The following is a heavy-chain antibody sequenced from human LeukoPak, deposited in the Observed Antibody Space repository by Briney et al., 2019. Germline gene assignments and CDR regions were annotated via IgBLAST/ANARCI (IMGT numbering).Heavy chain of an antibody. CDR3: ARLYYDSSGYYQICYFDY. CDR1: GGSISSSSYY. J-gene: IGHJ4*02. Sequence: PSETLSLTCTVSGGSISSSSYYWGCIRQPPGKGLEWIGSNYYSGSTYYNPSLKSRVTISVDTSKNQFSLNLSSVTAADTAVYYCARLYYDSSGYYQICYFDYWGQGTLVTVSS. D-gene: IGHD3-22*01. V-gene: IGHV4-39*01. CDR2: NYYSGST.